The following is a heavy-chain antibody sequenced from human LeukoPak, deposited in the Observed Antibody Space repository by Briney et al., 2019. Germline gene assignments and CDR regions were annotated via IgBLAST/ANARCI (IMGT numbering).Heavy chain of an antibody. V-gene: IGHV4-59*01. D-gene: IGHD3-10*01. Sequence: SETLSLTCSVSGGSISSYYWSWIRQPPGKGLEWIGYIYYSGSTNYNPSLKSRVTISVNTSKNQFSLKLSSVTAADTAVYYCARDGGSYFDSWGQGTLVTVSS. CDR3: ARDGGSYFDS. CDR1: GGSISSYY. J-gene: IGHJ4*02. CDR2: IYYSGST.